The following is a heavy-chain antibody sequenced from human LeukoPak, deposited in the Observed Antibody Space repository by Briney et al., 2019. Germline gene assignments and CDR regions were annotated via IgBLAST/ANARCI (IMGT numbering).Heavy chain of an antibody. D-gene: IGHD5-18*01. CDR1: GGTFSSYA. Sequence: SVKVSCTASGGTFSSYAISWVRQAPGQGVEWVGRIIPILGIANYAQKFQGRVTITADKSTSTAYMELSSLRSEDTAVYYCARRDTAMAGFDYWGQGTLVTVSS. J-gene: IGHJ4*02. CDR2: IIPILGIA. CDR3: ARRDTAMAGFDY. V-gene: IGHV1-69*04.